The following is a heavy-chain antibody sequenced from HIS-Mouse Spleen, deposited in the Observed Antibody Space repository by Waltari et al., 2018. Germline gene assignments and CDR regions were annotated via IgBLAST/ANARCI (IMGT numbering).Heavy chain of an antibody. Sequence: QLQLQESGPGLVKPSETLSLTCTVSCGSISSSSYYWGWIRQPPGKGLGWIGSIYYSGSTYDNPTLKSRVTISVDTSKNQFSLKLSSVTAADTAVYYCAREIPYSSSWYDWYFDLWGRGTLVTVSS. CDR3: AREIPYSSSWYDWYFDL. D-gene: IGHD6-13*01. V-gene: IGHV4-39*07. J-gene: IGHJ2*01. CDR2: IYYSGST. CDR1: CGSISSSSYY.